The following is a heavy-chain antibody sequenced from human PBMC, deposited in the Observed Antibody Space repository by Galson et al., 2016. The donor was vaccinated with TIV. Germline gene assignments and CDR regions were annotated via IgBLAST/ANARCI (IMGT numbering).Heavy chain of an antibody. CDR2: IKQDGSEK. J-gene: IGHJ4*02. Sequence: SLRLSCAASGFTFGFYWMSWVRQAPGKGLEWVASIKQDGSEKHYVDSVKGRFTISRDNAKDSLCLQMNSLRAEDTAVYYCARVTTLGGVFAESHLDYWGQGTLVTVSS. CDR1: GFTFGFYW. V-gene: IGHV3-7*01. CDR3: ARVTTLGGVFAESHLDY. D-gene: IGHD3-16*01.